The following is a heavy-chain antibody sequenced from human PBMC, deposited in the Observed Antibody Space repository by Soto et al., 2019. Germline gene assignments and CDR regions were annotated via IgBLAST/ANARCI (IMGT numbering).Heavy chain of an antibody. V-gene: IGHV4-59*01. Sequence: PSETLSLTCTVSGGSISSYYWSWIRQPPGKGLEWIGYIYYSGSTNYNPSLKSRVTISVDTSKNQFSLKLSSVTAADTAVYYCARAFERNYYYYYYMDVWGKGTTVTVSS. CDR3: ARAFERNYYYYYYMDV. J-gene: IGHJ6*03. D-gene: IGHD3-9*01. CDR1: GGSISSYY. CDR2: IYYSGST.